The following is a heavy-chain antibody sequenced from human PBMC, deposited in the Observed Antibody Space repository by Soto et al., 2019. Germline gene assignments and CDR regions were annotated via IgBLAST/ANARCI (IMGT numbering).Heavy chain of an antibody. CDR1: GGSISSGGYY. J-gene: IGHJ4*02. V-gene: IGHV4-31*03. CDR2: IYYSGST. D-gene: IGHD6-13*01. Sequence: PSETLSLTCTVSGGSISSGGYYWSWIRQHPGKGLEWNGYIYYSGSTYYNPSLKSRVTISVDTSKNQFSLKLSSVTAADTAVYYCARGAASPPPPARGSPVFGWGQGTLVTVSS. CDR3: ARGAASPPPPARGSPVFG.